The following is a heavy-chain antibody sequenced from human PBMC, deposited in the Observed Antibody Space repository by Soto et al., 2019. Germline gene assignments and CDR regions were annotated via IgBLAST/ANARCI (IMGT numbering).Heavy chain of an antibody. J-gene: IGHJ4*02. CDR2: INAGNGNT. D-gene: IGHD4-17*01. CDR3: ARDSDYGDYKFDY. Sequence: QVQLVQSGAEVKKPGASVKVSCKASGYTFTSYAMHWVRQAPGQRLEGMGWINAGNGNTKYSQKFQGRVTITRDTSASTAYMELSSLRSEDTAVYYCARDSDYGDYKFDYWGQGTLVTVSS. V-gene: IGHV1-3*01. CDR1: GYTFTSYA.